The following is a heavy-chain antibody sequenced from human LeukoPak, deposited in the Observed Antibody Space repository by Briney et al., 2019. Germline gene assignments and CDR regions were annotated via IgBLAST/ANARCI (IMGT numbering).Heavy chain of an antibody. J-gene: IGHJ5*02. D-gene: IGHD3-3*01. CDR2: IYYSGST. Sequence: SETLSLTCTVSGGSISSSSYYWGWIRQPPGEGLEWIGSIYYSGSTYYNPSLKSRVTISVDTSKNQFSLKLSSVTAADTAVYYCARVELRFSNWFDPWGQGTLVTVSS. CDR1: GGSISSSSYY. V-gene: IGHV4-39*07. CDR3: ARVELRFSNWFDP.